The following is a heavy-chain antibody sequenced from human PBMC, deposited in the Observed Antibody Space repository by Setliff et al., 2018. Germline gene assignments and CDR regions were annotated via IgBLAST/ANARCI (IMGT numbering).Heavy chain of an antibody. V-gene: IGHV4-59*01. J-gene: IGHJ6*02. Sequence: PSETLSLTCTVSGGSISPYFWSWIRQSPGKGLEWIGYIYHNGNTNFNPSLKTRVTMSVDTSKNQFALNLRSVTAADSAVYYCARDRTAYSYGLDVWGRGTTVTVSS. CDR2: IYHNGNT. D-gene: IGHD5-18*01. CDR1: GGSISPYF. CDR3: ARDRTAYSYGLDV.